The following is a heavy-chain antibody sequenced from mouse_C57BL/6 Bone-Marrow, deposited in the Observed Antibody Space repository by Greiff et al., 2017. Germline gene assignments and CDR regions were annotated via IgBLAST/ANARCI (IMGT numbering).Heavy chain of an antibody. CDR2: IDPNSGGT. CDR3: AHGNYFYWYFAV. Sequence: QVQLKQPGAELVKPGASVKLSCKASGYTFTSYWMHWVKQRPGRGLEWIGRIDPNSGGTKYNEKFKSKATLTVDKHSSTAYMQLSSLTSEDSAVYYCAHGNYFYWYFAVWGTGTTVTVSS. J-gene: IGHJ1*03. V-gene: IGHV1-72*01. D-gene: IGHD2-1*01. CDR1: GYTFTSYW.